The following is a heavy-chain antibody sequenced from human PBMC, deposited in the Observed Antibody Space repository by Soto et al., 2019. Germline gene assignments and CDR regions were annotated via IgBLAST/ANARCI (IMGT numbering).Heavy chain of an antibody. CDR3: ATTYAPYCISTSCYPN. V-gene: IGHV1-69*13. J-gene: IGHJ4*02. CDR2: IIPIFGTA. Sequence: ASVKVSCKASGGTFSSYAISWVRQAPGQGLEWMGGIIPIFGTANYAQKFQGRVTITADESTSTAYMELSSLRSEDTAVYYCATTYAPYCISTSCYPNWGQGTLVTVSS. D-gene: IGHD2-2*01. CDR1: GGTFSSYA.